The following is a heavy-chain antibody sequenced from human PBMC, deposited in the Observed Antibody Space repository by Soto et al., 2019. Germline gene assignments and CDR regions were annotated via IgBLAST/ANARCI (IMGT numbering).Heavy chain of an antibody. V-gene: IGHV4-59*08. J-gene: IGHJ6*02. Sequence: QVQLQESGPGLVKPSETLSLTCTVYGGSISRYYWSWIRQPPGKVLEWIGYIYYSGSTNYNPSLKRRVTIAVDKSKKQFSLKLSSVTAADTAVYYCARHPGKRYFDWSRPGYGIDVWGQGPTVTVSS. D-gene: IGHD3-9*01. CDR3: ARHPGKRYFDWSRPGYGIDV. CDR2: IYYSGST. CDR1: GGSISRYY.